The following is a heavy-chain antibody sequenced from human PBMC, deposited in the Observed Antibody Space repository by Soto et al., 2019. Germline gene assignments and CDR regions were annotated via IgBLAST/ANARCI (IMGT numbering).Heavy chain of an antibody. CDR1: GGSFSGYY. D-gene: IGHD6-6*01. CDR2: IYHSEST. Sequence: PSETLSLTSAVYGGSFSGYYWSWIRQPPGKGLEWNGEIYHSESTNYNPSLKSRVTISVDTSKNQFSLKLSSATAADTAVYYCAREDSSSSKFGYRGQGTLVPVPS. V-gene: IGHV4-34*01. CDR3: AREDSSSSKFGY. J-gene: IGHJ4*02.